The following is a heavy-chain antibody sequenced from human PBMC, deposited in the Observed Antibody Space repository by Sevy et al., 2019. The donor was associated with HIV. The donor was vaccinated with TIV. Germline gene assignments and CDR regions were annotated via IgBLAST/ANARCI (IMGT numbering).Heavy chain of an antibody. Sequence: GGSLRLSCAASGFTFSSYGMHWVRQTPGKGLEWVGVIWYDGSKKNYGDSVKGRFTSSRDNSKITLYLQMNSLRAEDTAVYYCARGLAALPGYYYGMDVWGQGTTVTVSS. CDR2: IWYDGSKK. CDR1: GFTFSSYG. J-gene: IGHJ6*02. V-gene: IGHV3-33*01. D-gene: IGHD6-6*01. CDR3: ARGLAALPGYYYGMDV.